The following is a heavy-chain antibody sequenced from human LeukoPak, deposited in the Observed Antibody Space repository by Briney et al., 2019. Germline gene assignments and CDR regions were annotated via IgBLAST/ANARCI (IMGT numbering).Heavy chain of an antibody. CDR3: AKGSSRPPNAFDI. Sequence: GGSLRLSCAASGFTFTSYSMNWVRQAPGKGLEWVSTISGGGGSTYYADSVEGRFIISRDNAKNSLHLQMNSLRAEDTAVYYCAKGSSRPPNAFDIWGQGTLVTVSS. CDR1: GFTFTSYS. V-gene: IGHV3-23*01. J-gene: IGHJ3*02. D-gene: IGHD6-6*01. CDR2: ISGGGGST.